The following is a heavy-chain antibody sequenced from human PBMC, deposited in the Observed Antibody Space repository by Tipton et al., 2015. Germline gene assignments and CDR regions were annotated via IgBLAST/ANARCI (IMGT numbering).Heavy chain of an antibody. Sequence: GSLRLSCEASGFIFRNDPMNWVRQAPGRGLEWVSHIRSEGNPRQYADSVKGRFTISRDNAKNSLYLQMDSLRDDDTAVYYCVRDIFYAFDVWGQGTMVTVSS. D-gene: IGHD3-3*01. J-gene: IGHJ3*01. V-gene: IGHV3-48*02. CDR2: IRSEGNPR. CDR3: VRDIFYAFDV. CDR1: GFIFRNDP.